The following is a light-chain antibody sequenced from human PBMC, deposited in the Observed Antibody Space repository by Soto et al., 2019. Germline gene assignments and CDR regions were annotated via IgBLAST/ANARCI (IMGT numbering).Light chain of an antibody. J-gene: IGKJ1*01. CDR1: QSFSSN. Sequence: EIVLTQSPGTLSLSPGERATLSCRASQSFSSNLAWFQHKPGQAPRLLIYGASTRATGIPARFSGSGSGTEFTLTISSLQSEDFAVYYCQQYNDWPRTFGQGTKVEI. V-gene: IGKV3-15*01. CDR3: QQYNDWPRT. CDR2: GAS.